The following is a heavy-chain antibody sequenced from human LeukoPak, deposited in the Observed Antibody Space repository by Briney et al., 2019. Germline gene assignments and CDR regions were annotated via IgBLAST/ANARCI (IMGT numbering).Heavy chain of an antibody. J-gene: IGHJ6*03. CDR2: INPNSGGT. D-gene: IGHD3-10*01. Sequence: ASVKVSCKASGYTFTGYYTHWVRQAPGQGLEWMGWINPNSGGTNYAQKFQGRVTMTRDTSISTAYMELSRLRSDDTAVYYCARAMVRGGQYYYYYYMDAWGKGTTVTVSS. CDR1: GYTFTGYY. V-gene: IGHV1-2*02. CDR3: ARAMVRGGQYYYYYYMDA.